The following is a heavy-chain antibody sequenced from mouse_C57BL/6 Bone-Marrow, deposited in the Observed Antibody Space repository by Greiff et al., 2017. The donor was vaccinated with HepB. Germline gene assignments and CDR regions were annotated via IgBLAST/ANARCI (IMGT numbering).Heavy chain of an antibody. J-gene: IGHJ3*01. V-gene: IGHV14-4*01. CDR3: TTFYYGNSLVAY. Sequence: VQLQQSGAELVRPGASVKLSCTASGFNIKDDYMHWVKQRPEQGLEWIGWIDPENGDTEYASKFQGKATITADTSSNTAYLQLSSLTSEDTAVYYCTTFYYGNSLVAYWGQGTLVTVSA. CDR2: IDPENGDT. D-gene: IGHD2-1*01. CDR1: GFNIKDDY.